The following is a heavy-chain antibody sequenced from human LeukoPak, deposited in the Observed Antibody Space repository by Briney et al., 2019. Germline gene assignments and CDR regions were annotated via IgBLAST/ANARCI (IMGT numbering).Heavy chain of an antibody. CDR3: ARGQMNYGDYLDY. CDR2: INSDGSST. J-gene: IGHJ4*02. Sequence: GGSLRLSCAASGFTFSSYWMHWVRQAPGKGLVWVSRINSDGSSTSYADSVKGRFTISRDNAKNTLYLQMNSLRAEDTAVYYCARGQMNYGDYLDYWGQGTLVTVSS. D-gene: IGHD4-17*01. CDR1: GFTFSSYW. V-gene: IGHV3-74*01.